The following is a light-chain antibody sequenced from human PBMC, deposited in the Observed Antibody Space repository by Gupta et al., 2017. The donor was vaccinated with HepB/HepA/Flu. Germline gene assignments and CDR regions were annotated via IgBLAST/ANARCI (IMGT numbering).Light chain of an antibody. CDR1: SSNIGSNE. CDR2: CKI. J-gene: IGLJ3*02. Sequence: QSVLTQPPSTSETPGHRVTISCSGSSSNIGSNEVHCYHQLPGTDPPLLIDCKIQRPSGVPDRCSCDTNCTYASPVTSXRXSEDDAXDYCSGSDATISGKVVFGGGTKLTVL. V-gene: IGLV1-47*02. CDR3: SGSDATISGKVV.